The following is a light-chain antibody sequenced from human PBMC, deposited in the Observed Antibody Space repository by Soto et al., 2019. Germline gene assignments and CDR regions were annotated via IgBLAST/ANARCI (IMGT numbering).Light chain of an antibody. Sequence: DIQMTQSPSSLSASVGDRVTITCRASQSIASYLNWYQQKPGKAPNLLIYAASSLQSGVPSRFSGSGSGTDFTLTISSLHPEDFATYYCQQSTNIPFTFGQGTQVEI. CDR3: QQSTNIPFT. V-gene: IGKV1-39*01. CDR2: AAS. CDR1: QSIASY. J-gene: IGKJ2*01.